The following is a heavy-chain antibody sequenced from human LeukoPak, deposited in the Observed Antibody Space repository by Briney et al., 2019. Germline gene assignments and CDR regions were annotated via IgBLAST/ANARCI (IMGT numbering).Heavy chain of an antibody. Sequence: GGSLRLSCAASGVTFSSYGMHWVRQAPGKGLEWVAVISNDGSNKHYADSVKGRFTISGDNSKNTLYLQMNSLRAEDTAVYYCAKDLTGVNYCLDQWGQGTLVTVSS. D-gene: IGHD1-7*01. CDR1: GVTFSSYG. V-gene: IGHV3-30*18. CDR2: ISNDGSNK. CDR3: AKDLTGVNYCLDQ. J-gene: IGHJ4*02.